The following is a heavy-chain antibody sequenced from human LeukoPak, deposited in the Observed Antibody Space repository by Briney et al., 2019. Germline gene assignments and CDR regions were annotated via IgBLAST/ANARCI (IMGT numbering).Heavy chain of an antibody. D-gene: IGHD2-21*02. CDR3: ARGLPYCGGDCFRAFDY. CDR1: GFTFSSLT. J-gene: IGHJ4*02. CDR2: ISSSSSRI. V-gene: IGHV3-48*02. Sequence: PGGSLRLSCAASGFTFSSLTMNWVRQAPGKGLEWVSYISSSSSRIYYADSVKGRFTVTRDNAKNSMYLQMNSLRDEDTAVYYCARGLPYCGGDCFRAFDYWGQGTLVTVSS.